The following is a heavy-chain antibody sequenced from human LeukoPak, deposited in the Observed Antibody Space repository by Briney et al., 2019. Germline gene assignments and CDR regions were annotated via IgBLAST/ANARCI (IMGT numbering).Heavy chain of an antibody. Sequence: SETLSLTCTVSGGSTRGYLWSWIRQPAGKGLEWIGRIYSSGINNYNPSLKGRVTMSLDTSKNHLSLNLSSVTAADTAVYYCAREPTSGREPTSGRPLDYWGQGTLVTVSS. CDR3: AREPTSGREPTSGRPLDY. CDR1: GGSTRGYL. CDR2: IYSSGIN. V-gene: IGHV4-4*07. J-gene: IGHJ4*02. D-gene: IGHD5-12*01.